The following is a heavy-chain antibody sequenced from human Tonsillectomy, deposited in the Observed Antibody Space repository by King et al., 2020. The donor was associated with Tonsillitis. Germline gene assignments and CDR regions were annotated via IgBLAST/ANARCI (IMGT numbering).Heavy chain of an antibody. J-gene: IGHJ6*02. D-gene: IGHD2-2*01. V-gene: IGHV3-48*02. CDR2: ITSSSSTI. Sequence: QLVQSGGDLVQPGGSLRLSCAASGFTFSSYSMNWVRLAPGKGLEWVSYITSSSSTIYYAGSVKGRFTISSDNAKKSLYLQMNSLRDEDTAVYYCARDPGSSTYQPPNNYYYFGMDVWGQGTTVTVSS. CDR3: ARDPGSSTYQPPNNYYYFGMDV. CDR1: GFTFSSYS.